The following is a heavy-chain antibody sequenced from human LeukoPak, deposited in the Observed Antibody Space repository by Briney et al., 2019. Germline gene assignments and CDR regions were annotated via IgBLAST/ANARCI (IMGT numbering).Heavy chain of an antibody. D-gene: IGHD3-22*01. J-gene: IGHJ4*02. CDR3: ARDRGSRGYYYPY. CDR1: GFTFSSYA. Sequence: PGGSLRLSCAASGFTFSSYAMHWVRQAPGKGLEWVAVISYDGSNNYYADSVKGRFTISRDNSKNTLYLQMNSLRAEDTAVYYCARDRGSRGYYYPYWGQGTLVTVSS. V-gene: IGHV3-30-3*01. CDR2: ISYDGSNN.